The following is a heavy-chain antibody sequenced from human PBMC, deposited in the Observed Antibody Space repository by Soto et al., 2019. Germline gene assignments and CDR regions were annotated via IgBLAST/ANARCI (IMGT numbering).Heavy chain of an antibody. D-gene: IGHD1-1*01. CDR2: IIPIFGTA. V-gene: IGHV1-69*13. J-gene: IGHJ6*02. CDR1: GGTFSSYA. Sequence: SVKVSCKASGGTFSSYAISWVRQAPGQGLEWMGGIIPIFGTANYAQKFQGRVTITADESTSTAYMELSSLRSEDTAVYYCARGNWNLKYYYGMDVWGQGATVTVSS. CDR3: ARGNWNLKYYYGMDV.